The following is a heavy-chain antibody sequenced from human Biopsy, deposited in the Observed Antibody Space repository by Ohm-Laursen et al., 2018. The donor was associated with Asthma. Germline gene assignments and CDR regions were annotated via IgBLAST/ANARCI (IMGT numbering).Heavy chain of an antibody. J-gene: IGHJ5*02. CDR1: GGSISSDY. D-gene: IGHD5-18*01. Sequence: PGTLSLTCTVSGGSISSDYWSWLRQSPGKGLERIGYIHNSGNTNYNPSLKSRVTISLDTSKNHFSLRLSFVTAADTAVYFCARGQGRGIQLWSLDPWGQGILVTVSS. V-gene: IGHV4-59*01. CDR2: IHNSGNT. CDR3: ARGQGRGIQLWSLDP.